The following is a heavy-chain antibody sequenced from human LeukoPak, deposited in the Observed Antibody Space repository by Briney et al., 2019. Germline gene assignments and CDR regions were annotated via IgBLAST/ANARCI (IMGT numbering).Heavy chain of an antibody. CDR2: ISSSSSYT. CDR1: GFTFSDYY. J-gene: IGHJ4*02. V-gene: IGHV3-11*05. Sequence: GGSPRLSCAASGFTFSDYYMSWIRQAPGKGLEWVSYISSSSSYTNYADSVEGRFTISRDNAKNSLYLQMNSLRAEDTAVYYCARDSQYCGGDCYSDYWGQGTLVTVSS. D-gene: IGHD2-21*02. CDR3: ARDSQYCGGDCYSDY.